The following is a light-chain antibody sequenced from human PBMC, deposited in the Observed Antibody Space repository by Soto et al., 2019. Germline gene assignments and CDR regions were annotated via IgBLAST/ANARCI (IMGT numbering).Light chain of an antibody. CDR2: GNS. J-gene: IGLJ2*01. V-gene: IGLV1-40*01. CDR3: QSYDSSLSGYVV. CDR1: SSNIGAGYD. Sequence: QSVLTQPPSVTGAPGQRVTISCTGSSSNIGAGYDVHWYQQLPGTAPKLLIYGNSNRPSGVPDRFSGSKSGTSASLAITGLQAEEEDDYYCQSYDSSLSGYVVFGGRTQLTVL.